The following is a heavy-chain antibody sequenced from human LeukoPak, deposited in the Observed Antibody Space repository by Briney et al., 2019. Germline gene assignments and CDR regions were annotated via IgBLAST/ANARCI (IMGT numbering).Heavy chain of an antibody. D-gene: IGHD1-26*01. J-gene: IGHJ2*01. CDR2: IYNTEST. CDR3: ARHTGRVGASTGAFDF. V-gene: IGHV4-4*07. Sequence: SETLSLTCSVSGDSISRTYWSWIRQPAGKGLEWIGRIYNTESTNCNPSLESRVTMSVDTSKNQFSLKLTSVTAADTAVYYCARHTGRVGASTGAFDFWGRGTLVTVSS. CDR1: GDSISRTY.